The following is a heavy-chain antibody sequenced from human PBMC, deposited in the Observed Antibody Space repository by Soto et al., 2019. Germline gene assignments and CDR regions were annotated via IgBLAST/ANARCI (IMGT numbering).Heavy chain of an antibody. V-gene: IGHV4-59*01. J-gene: IGHJ4*02. D-gene: IGHD4-17*01. CDR3: ARSLNPPPKIFSMTTGYYFDY. CDR1: GRAISSYY. Sequence: SETLSLTCTVSGRAISSYYWRWIRQPPRKGLESIAYIYYSGSTTYNPSLKSRVTISVDTSQTQFSLKLSSVTAADTAVYYCARSLNPPPKIFSMTTGYYFDYWGQGILLTVSS. CDR2: IYYSGST.